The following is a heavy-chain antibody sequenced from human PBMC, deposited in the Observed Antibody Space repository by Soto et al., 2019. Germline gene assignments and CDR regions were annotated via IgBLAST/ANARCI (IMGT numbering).Heavy chain of an antibody. D-gene: IGHD3-22*01. CDR1: GFTFSSYS. Sequence: EVQLVESGGGLVQPGGSLGLSCAASGFTFSSYSMNWVRQAPGKGLEWVSYISSSSSTIYYADSVKGRFTISRDNAKNSLYLQMNSLRAEDTAVYYCARDGYYYDSSGYLGYWGQGTLVTVSS. J-gene: IGHJ4*02. V-gene: IGHV3-48*01. CDR2: ISSSSSTI. CDR3: ARDGYYYDSSGYLGY.